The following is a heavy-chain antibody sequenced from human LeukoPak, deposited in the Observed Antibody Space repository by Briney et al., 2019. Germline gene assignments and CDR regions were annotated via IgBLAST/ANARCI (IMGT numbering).Heavy chain of an antibody. CDR3: AREESSSYNYWYFDL. CDR1: GYSFSSCW. D-gene: IGHD6-6*01. J-gene: IGHJ2*01. Sequence: GESLKISCQGSGYSFSSCWIAWVRQMPGKGLEWMGIIYPGDSDTRYSPSFQGQVTISADKSISTAYLQWSSLKASDTAMYYCAREESSSYNYWYFDLWGRGTLVTVSS. V-gene: IGHV5-51*01. CDR2: IYPGDSDT.